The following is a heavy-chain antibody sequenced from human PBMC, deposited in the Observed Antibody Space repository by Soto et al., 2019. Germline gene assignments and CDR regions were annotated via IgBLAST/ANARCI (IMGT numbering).Heavy chain of an antibody. Sequence: PSETLSLTCAVYGGSFSGYYWSWIRQPPGKGLEWIGEINHSGSTNYNPSLKSRVTISVDTSKNQFSLKLSSVTAADTAVYYCARVVKMTTVTTFLGLDYWGQGTLVTVSS. CDR2: INHSGST. CDR1: GGSFSGYY. CDR3: ARVVKMTTVTTFLGLDY. V-gene: IGHV4-34*01. J-gene: IGHJ4*02. D-gene: IGHD4-17*01.